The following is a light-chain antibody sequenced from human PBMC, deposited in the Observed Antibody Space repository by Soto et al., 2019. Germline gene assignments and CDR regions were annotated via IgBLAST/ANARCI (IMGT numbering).Light chain of an antibody. CDR3: QQSYSTPLV. CDR1: QSISSY. J-gene: IGKJ3*01. Sequence: DIQMTQSPSSLSASVGDRVTITCRASQSISSYLNWYQQKPGKASKLLIYAASSLQSGVPSRFSGSGSGTDFTLTISSLQPEDFATYYCQQSYSTPLVFGPGTKVDIK. CDR2: AAS. V-gene: IGKV1-39*01.